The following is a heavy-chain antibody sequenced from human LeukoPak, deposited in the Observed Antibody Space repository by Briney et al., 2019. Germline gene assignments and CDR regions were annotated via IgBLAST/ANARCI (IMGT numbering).Heavy chain of an antibody. D-gene: IGHD5/OR15-5a*01. V-gene: IGHV3-23*01. CDR2: ISGSGAST. CDR1: GFTFSSYA. J-gene: IGHJ4*02. CDR3: AKDLYNSVWYSDY. Sequence: GGSLRLSCAASGFTFSSYAMNWVRQAPGKGLAWVSTISGSGASTYYADSVKGRFTISRDNSKNTLYLQMNSLRAEDTAVYYCAKDLYNSVWYSDYWGQGTLVTVFS.